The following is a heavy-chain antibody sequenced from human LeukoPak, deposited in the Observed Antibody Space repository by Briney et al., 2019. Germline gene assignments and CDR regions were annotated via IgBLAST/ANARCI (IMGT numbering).Heavy chain of an antibody. V-gene: IGHV3-30-3*01. J-gene: IGHJ4*02. Sequence: GGSLRLSCAASGFTFSSYAMHWVRQAPGKGLEWVAVISYDGSNKYYADSVKGRFTISRDNAKNTLYLRMNSLRPEDTAVYYCARAPGLGSGSAFGSWGQGTLVTVSS. D-gene: IGHD3-10*01. CDR3: ARAPGLGSGSAFGS. CDR1: GFTFSSYA. CDR2: ISYDGSNK.